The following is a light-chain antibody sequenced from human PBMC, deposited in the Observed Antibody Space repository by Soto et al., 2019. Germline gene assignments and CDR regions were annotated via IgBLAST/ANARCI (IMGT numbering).Light chain of an antibody. CDR1: QNIITW. Sequence: DIQMTQSPSTLSASVGDRVTITCRASQNIITWLAWYQQKPGKAPKLLIYSASTLHSGVPSRFSGSGSGTDFTLTISSLQPEDFGTYYCQQANSFPLTFGPGTKVDIK. J-gene: IGKJ3*01. V-gene: IGKV1-12*01. CDR2: SAS. CDR3: QQANSFPLT.